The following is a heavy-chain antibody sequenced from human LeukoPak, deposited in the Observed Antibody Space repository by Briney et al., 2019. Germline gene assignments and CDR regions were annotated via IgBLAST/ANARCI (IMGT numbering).Heavy chain of an antibody. CDR3: AKDQVADAAYYYYGMDV. V-gene: IGHV3-23*01. J-gene: IGHJ6*02. D-gene: IGHD6-13*01. CDR1: GFTFGNYA. Sequence: SGGSLRLSCVVSGFTFGNYAMNWVRQAPGKGLEWVSSISGSGDYTNTADSVKGRFTISRDNSKNTLYLQMNSLRAEDTALYFCAKDQVADAAYYYYGMDVRGQGTTVTVSS. CDR2: ISGSGDYT.